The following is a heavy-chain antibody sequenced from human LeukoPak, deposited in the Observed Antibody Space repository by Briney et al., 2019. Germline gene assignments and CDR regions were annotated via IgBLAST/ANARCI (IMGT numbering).Heavy chain of an antibody. V-gene: IGHV4-34*01. J-gene: IGHJ4*02. CDR1: GASFSGYY. Sequence: SETLSLTCAVYGASFSGYYWSWIRQPPGKGLEWIGEINHSGSTNYNPSLKSRVTISVDTSKNQFSLKLSSVTAADTAVYYCARGSFAGIAVAGTFDYWGQGTLVTVSS. D-gene: IGHD6-19*01. CDR2: INHSGST. CDR3: ARGSFAGIAVAGTFDY.